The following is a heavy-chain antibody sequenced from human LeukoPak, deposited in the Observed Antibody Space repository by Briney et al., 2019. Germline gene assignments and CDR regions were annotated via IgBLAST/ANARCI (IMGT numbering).Heavy chain of an antibody. CDR2: INPNSGGT. Sequence: SVKVSCKASGYTFTGYYMHWVRQAPGQGLAWMGWINPNSGGTNYTQKLQGRVSMARDTSISTAYIELRRLRSDGTGVCYCARGGYMDVWGKGNTVTVSS. J-gene: IGHJ6*03. CDR1: GYTFTGYY. V-gene: IGHV1-2*02. CDR3: ARGGYMDV.